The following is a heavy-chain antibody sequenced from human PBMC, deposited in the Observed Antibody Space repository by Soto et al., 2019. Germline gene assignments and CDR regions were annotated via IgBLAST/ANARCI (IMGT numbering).Heavy chain of an antibody. Sequence: EVQLLESGGGLVQPGGSLRLSCAASGFTFSSYAMSWVRQAPGKGLEWVSAISGSGGSTYYADSVKGRFTNSRDNSKNTRYLQMNGLRAEDTAEYYCAKESDVDIVATVYYYYGMDVWGQGTTVTVSS. CDR1: GFTFSSYA. V-gene: IGHV3-23*01. D-gene: IGHD5-12*01. J-gene: IGHJ6*02. CDR2: ISGSGGST. CDR3: AKESDVDIVATVYYYYGMDV.